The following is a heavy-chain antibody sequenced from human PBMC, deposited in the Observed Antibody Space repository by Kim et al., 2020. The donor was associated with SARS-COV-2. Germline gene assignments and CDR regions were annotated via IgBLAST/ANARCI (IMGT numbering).Heavy chain of an antibody. J-gene: IGHJ4*02. CDR2: FDPEDGET. CDR3: ATPFITMVRADPTSDY. D-gene: IGHD3-10*01. CDR1: GYTLTELS. Sequence: ASVKVSCKVSGYTLTELSMHWVRQAPGKGLEWMGGFDPEDGETIYAQKFQGRVTMTEDTSTDTAYMELSSLRSEDTAVYYCATPFITMVRADPTSDYWGQGTLVTVSS. V-gene: IGHV1-24*01.